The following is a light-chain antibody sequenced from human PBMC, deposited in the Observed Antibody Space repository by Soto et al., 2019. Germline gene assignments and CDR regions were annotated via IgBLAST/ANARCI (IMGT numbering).Light chain of an antibody. Sequence: EIVLTQSPGTLSLSPGERATLSWRASQNVNNNYLAWYQQKPGQAPRLLIYGASRRATDIPDRFSGSGSGTDFTLTISRLEPEDSAVYSCQQYGSAPLTFGGGTKVEIK. J-gene: IGKJ4*01. CDR1: QNVNNNY. V-gene: IGKV3-20*01. CDR2: GAS. CDR3: QQYGSAPLT.